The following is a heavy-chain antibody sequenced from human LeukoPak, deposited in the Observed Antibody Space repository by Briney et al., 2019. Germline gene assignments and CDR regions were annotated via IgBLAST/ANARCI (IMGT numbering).Heavy chain of an antibody. Sequence: GGSLRLSCAASGFTFSSYGMHWVRQAPGKGLEWVAVIWYDGSNKYYADSVKGRFTTSRDNSKNTLYLQMNSLRAEDTAVYYCAREEYYYGSGSYRGYDAFDIWGQGTMVTVSS. CDR1: GFTFSSYG. V-gene: IGHV3-33*01. CDR3: AREEYYYGSGSYRGYDAFDI. CDR2: IWYDGSNK. D-gene: IGHD3-10*01. J-gene: IGHJ3*02.